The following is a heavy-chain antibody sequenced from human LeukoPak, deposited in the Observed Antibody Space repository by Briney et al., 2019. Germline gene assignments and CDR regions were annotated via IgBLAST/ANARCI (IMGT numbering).Heavy chain of an antibody. J-gene: IGHJ4*02. CDR1: GGSISSSSYY. CDR3: ARAYYDSSGYRYFDY. V-gene: IGHV4-39*07. D-gene: IGHD3-22*01. Sequence: SETLSLTCTVSGGSISSSSYYWGWIRQPPGKGLEWIGSIYYSGSTYYNPSLKSRVTISVDTSKNQFSLKLSSVTAADTAVYYCARAYYDSSGYRYFDYWGQGTLVTASS. CDR2: IYYSGST.